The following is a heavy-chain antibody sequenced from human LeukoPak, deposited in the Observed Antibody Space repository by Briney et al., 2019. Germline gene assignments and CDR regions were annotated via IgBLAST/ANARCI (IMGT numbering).Heavy chain of an antibody. J-gene: IGHJ4*02. CDR1: GFTFSIYS. CDR2: ISSSSSTI. Sequence: PGGSLRLSCAASGFTFSIYSMNWVRQAPGKGLEWVSYISSSSSTIYYADSVKGRFTISRDNAKNSLYLQMNSLRAEDTAVYYCASYPYYFDYWGQGTLVTVSS. CDR3: ASYPYYFDY. V-gene: IGHV3-48*04.